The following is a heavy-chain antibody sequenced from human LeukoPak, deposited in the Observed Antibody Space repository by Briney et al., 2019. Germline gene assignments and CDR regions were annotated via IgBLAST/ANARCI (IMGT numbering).Heavy chain of an antibody. CDR2: IRNKAGRDTT. V-gene: IGHV3-72*01. CDR3: TTDSGGGRPFDY. D-gene: IGHD1-26*01. J-gene: IGHJ4*02. CDR1: GWTLSDHF. Sequence: GGSLRLFCAASGWTLSDHFMDLFRQAPGMGLDWVGRIRNKAGRDTTQYAASVRGRFVISRDDSKNSLFLQMNSLRTEDTAVYFCTTDSGGGRPFDYWGQGTLVTVSS.